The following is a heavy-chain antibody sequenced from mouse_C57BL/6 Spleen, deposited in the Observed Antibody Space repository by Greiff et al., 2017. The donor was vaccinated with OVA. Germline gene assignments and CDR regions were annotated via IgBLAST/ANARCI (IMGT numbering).Heavy chain of an antibody. CDR1: GYTFTSYW. J-gene: IGHJ2*01. V-gene: IGHV1-74*01. CDR3: AIGIYYYGSRWNY. Sequence: QVQLQQPGAELVKPGASVKVSCKASGYTFTSYWMHWVKQRPGQGLEWIGRIHPSGSDTNYNHKFKGKATLTVDKSSSTAYMQLSSLTSEDSAVYYCAIGIYYYGSRWNYWGQGTTLTVSA. CDR2: IHPSGSDT. D-gene: IGHD1-1*01.